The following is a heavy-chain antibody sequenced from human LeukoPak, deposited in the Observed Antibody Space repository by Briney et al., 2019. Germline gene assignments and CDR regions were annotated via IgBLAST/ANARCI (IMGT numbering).Heavy chain of an antibody. CDR1: GFTFSSYE. D-gene: IGHD2-15*01. J-gene: IGHJ4*02. CDR2: ISSSGSTI. CDR3: VVVAAKDY. V-gene: IGHV3-48*03. Sequence: PGGSLRLSCAASGFTFSSYEMNWVRQAPGKGLEWVSYISSSGSTIYYADPVKGRFTISRDNAKNSLYLQMNSLRAEDTAVYYCVVVAAKDYWGQGTLVTVSS.